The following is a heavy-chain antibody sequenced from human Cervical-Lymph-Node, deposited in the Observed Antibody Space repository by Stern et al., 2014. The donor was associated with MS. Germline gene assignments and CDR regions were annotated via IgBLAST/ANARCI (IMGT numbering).Heavy chain of an antibody. CDR2: ISYDGNHK. V-gene: IGHV3-30*03. Sequence: VQLVESGGAVVQPGRYLRLSCAASGFTFSSYGMHWVRQAPGKGLEWVTVISYDGNHKYYAAAVKGRFTISRDNSKNTLHLQMNSVTPDDTAIYYCARDYEDTSMLFDHWGQGTLVPVSS. CDR1: GFTFSSYG. J-gene: IGHJ4*02. D-gene: IGHD2-8*01. CDR3: ARDYEDTSMLFDH.